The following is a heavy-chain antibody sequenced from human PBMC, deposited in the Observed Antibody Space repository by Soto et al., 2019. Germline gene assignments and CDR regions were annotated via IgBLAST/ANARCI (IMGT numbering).Heavy chain of an antibody. CDR2: ILHDGSAE. J-gene: IGHJ6*02. CDR3: ARSRDGYSFYFYYGMDV. D-gene: IGHD4-4*01. CDR1: GFTFTSYD. V-gene: IGHV3-30*03. Sequence: GGSLRLSCAASGFTFTSYDMHWVRQAPGKGLEWMALILHDGSAEYYADSVKGRFTISRDNSKSTLYLQMNSLRAEDTAVYYCARSRDGYSFYFYYGMDVWGQGTTVTVSS.